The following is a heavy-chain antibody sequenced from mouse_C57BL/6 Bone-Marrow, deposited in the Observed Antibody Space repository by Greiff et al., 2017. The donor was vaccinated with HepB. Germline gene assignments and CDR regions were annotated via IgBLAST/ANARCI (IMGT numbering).Heavy chain of an antibody. CDR1: GFNIKNTY. V-gene: IGHV14-3*01. CDR2: IEPRNGNT. D-gene: IGHD2-3*01. Sequence: VQLQQSVAELVRPGASVKLSCTASGFNIKNTYMHWVKQRPEQGLEWSGRIEPRNGNTKYDPKFQGKATITADTSSNTAYLQLSNLTSEDTAVYYCARSEDGYYDGFAYWGQGTLVTVSA. CDR3: ARSEDGYYDGFAY. J-gene: IGHJ3*01.